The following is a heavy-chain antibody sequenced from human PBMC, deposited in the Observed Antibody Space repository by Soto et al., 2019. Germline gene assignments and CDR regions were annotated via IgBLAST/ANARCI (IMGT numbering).Heavy chain of an antibody. CDR2: ISSSGGST. CDR3: VKCYSSSWYVWFYD. Sequence: PGGSLRLSCSASGFTFSNSAMHWVRQAPGKGLEYVSAISSSGGSTYYADSVKGRFTISRDNSKNTLYLQMSSLRVEDTAVYYCVKCYSSSWYVWFYDWGQGTLVPVSS. J-gene: IGHJ4*02. CDR1: GFTFSNSA. V-gene: IGHV3-64D*06. D-gene: IGHD6-13*01.